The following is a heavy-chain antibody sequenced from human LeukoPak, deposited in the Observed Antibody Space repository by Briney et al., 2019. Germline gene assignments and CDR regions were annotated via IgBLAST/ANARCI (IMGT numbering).Heavy chain of an antibody. J-gene: IGHJ4*02. V-gene: IGHV3-11*01. CDR3: ARDAGSYYFEY. Sequence: SGGSLRLSCAASGFTFSDYYMIWIRQAPGEGLEWVSYISSSGSTIYYADSVKGRFTISRDNAKNSLYLQMNSLRAEDTAVYYCARDAGSYYFEYWGQGTLVNVSS. CDR1: GFTFSDYY. CDR2: ISSSGSTI.